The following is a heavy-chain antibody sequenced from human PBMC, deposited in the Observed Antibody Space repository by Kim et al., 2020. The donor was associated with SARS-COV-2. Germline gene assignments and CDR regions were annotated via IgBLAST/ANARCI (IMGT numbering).Heavy chain of an antibody. CDR2: IIPIFGTA. V-gene: IGHV1-69*13. CDR1: GGTFSSYA. Sequence: SVKVSCKASGGTFSSYAISWVRQAPGQGLEWMGGIIPIFGTANYAQKFQGRVTITAYESTSTAYMELSSLRSEDTAVYYCARGGYSLRLYYYYGMDVWGQGTTVTVSS. D-gene: IGHD5-18*01. CDR3: ARGGYSLRLYYYYGMDV. J-gene: IGHJ6*02.